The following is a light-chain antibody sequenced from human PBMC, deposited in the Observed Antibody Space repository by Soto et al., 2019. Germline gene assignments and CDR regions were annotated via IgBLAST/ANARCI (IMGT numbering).Light chain of an antibody. CDR3: QQYGSSPALFA. J-gene: IGKJ3*01. V-gene: IGKV3-20*01. CDR2: GAS. CDR1: QSVSSNY. Sequence: EIVLTQSPGTLSLSPGERATLSCRASQSVSSNYLAWYQQKPGQAPRLLIYGASSRATGIPDRFSGFGSGTDFTLTISRLEPEDFAVYYCQQYGSSPALFAFGPGTKVDF.